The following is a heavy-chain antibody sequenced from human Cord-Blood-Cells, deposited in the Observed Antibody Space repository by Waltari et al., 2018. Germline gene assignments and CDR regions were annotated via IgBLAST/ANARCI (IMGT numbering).Heavy chain of an antibody. D-gene: IGHD1-26*01. CDR2: INHSGST. CDR1: GGSFSGYY. CDR3: GIVGATTAFDI. J-gene: IGHJ3*02. V-gene: IGHV4-34*01. Sequence: QVQLQQWGAGLLKPSETLSLTCAVYGGSFSGYYWSWIRQPPGKGLEWIGEINHSGSTNSNPSLKGRVTISVDTSKNQFSLKLSSVTAADTAVYYCGIVGATTAFDIWGQGTMVTVSS.